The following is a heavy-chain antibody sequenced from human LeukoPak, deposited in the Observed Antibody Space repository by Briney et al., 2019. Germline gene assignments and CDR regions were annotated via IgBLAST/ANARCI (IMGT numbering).Heavy chain of an antibody. Sequence: ASVKVSCKASGYTFTSYDINWVRQATGQGLEWMGWMNPNSGNTGYAQKFQGRVTMTRNTSISTAYMELSSLRSEDTAVYYCARRLGYCSSTSCYTNWFDPWGQGTLVIVSS. CDR2: MNPNSGNT. D-gene: IGHD2-2*02. CDR3: ARRLGYCSSTSCYTNWFDP. V-gene: IGHV1-8*01. CDR1: GYTFTSYD. J-gene: IGHJ5*02.